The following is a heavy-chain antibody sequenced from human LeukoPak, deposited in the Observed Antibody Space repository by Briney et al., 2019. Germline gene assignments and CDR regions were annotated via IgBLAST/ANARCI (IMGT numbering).Heavy chain of an antibody. D-gene: IGHD2-2*01. V-gene: IGHV1-18*01. CDR2: ISAYNGNT. CDR3: ARERRIVVVPAAIESDY. CDR1: GYTFTSYG. J-gene: IGHJ4*02. Sequence: GASVKVPCKASGYTFTSYGISWVRQAPGQGLEWMGWISAYNGNTNYAQKLQGRVTMTTDTSTSTAYMELRSLRSDDTAVYYCARERRIVVVPAAIESDYWGQGTLVTVSS.